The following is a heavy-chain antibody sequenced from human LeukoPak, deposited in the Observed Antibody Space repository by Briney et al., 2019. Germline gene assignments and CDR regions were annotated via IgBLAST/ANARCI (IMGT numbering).Heavy chain of an antibody. J-gene: IGHJ5*02. Sequence: PGGSLRLSCAASGFTFSSYSMNWVRQAPGKGLEWVSSISSSSSYIYYADSVKGRFTISRDNAKNSLYLQMNSLRAEDTAVYYCARSPTTVTTVNRFDPWGQGTLVTVSS. V-gene: IGHV3-21*01. CDR3: ARSPTTVTTVNRFDP. D-gene: IGHD4-17*01. CDR2: ISSSSSYI. CDR1: GFTFSSYS.